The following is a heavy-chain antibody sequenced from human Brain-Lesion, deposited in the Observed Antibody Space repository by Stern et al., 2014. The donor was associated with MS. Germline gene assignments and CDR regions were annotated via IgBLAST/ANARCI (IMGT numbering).Heavy chain of an antibody. J-gene: IGHJ6*02. CDR3: ARDQRGITIFGVVTDYYYLGMDV. V-gene: IGHV1-2*02. CDR2: INPNTGGT. CDR1: GYIFTGYY. D-gene: IGHD3-3*01. Sequence: QVQLVQSGAEVKKPGASVKVSCKTSGYIFTGYYIHWVRQAPGQGLEWMALINPNTGGTKYAQHFQGRVTMSRDTSISTAYVELSSLTSDDTAVYYCARDQRGITIFGVVTDYYYLGMDVWGQGTTVTVSS.